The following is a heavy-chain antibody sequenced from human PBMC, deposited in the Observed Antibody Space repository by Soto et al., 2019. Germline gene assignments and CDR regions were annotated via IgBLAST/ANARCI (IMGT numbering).Heavy chain of an antibody. Sequence: GGSLRLSCAASGFTFSSYSMNWVRQAPGKGLEWVSSISSSSSYIYYADSVKGRFTISRDNAKNSLYLQMNSLRAEDTAVYYCAREPSSGKRPTGWFDPWGQGVPVTVSS. CDR3: AREPSSGKRPTGWFDP. V-gene: IGHV3-21*01. J-gene: IGHJ5*02. CDR2: ISSSSSYI. CDR1: GFTFSSYS.